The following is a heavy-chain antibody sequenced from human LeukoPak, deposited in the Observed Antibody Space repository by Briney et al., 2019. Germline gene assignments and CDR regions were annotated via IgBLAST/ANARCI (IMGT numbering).Heavy chain of an antibody. D-gene: IGHD2-15*01. V-gene: IGHV4-59*12. Sequence: YPSETLSLTCTVSGGSISSYYWSWIRQPPGKGLEWIGYIYYSGTTNYNPSLKSRVTISVDTSKNQFSLKLSSVTAADTAVYYCARDGPSYCSGGSCYPFDYWGQGTLVTVSS. CDR1: GGSISSYY. CDR3: ARDGPSYCSGGSCYPFDY. J-gene: IGHJ4*02. CDR2: IYYSGTT.